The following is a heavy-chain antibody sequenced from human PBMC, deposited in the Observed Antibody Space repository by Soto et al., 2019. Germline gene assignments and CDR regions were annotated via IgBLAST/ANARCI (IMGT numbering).Heavy chain of an antibody. CDR3: AKAASYYYDYGMDV. J-gene: IGHJ6*02. CDR1: GFTFSSYG. CDR2: ISYDGSNK. V-gene: IGHV3-30*18. Sequence: QVQLVESGGGVVQPGRSLRLSCAASGFTFSSYGMHWVRQAPGKGLEWVAVISYDGSNKYYADSVKGRFTISRDNSKNTLYLQMNSLRAEDTAVYYCAKAASYYYDYGMDVWGQGTTVTVSS.